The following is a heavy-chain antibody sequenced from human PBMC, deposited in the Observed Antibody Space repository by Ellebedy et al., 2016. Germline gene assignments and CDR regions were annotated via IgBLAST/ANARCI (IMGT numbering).Heavy chain of an antibody. V-gene: IGHV1-2*02. J-gene: IGHJ4*02. D-gene: IGHD2/OR15-2a*01. CDR3: ASFRIKHTDY. Sequence: ASVKVSCXASGYTFTSYGISWVRQAPGQGLEWMGWINPNSGGTNYAQKFQGRVTMTRDTSISTAYMELSRLRSDDTAVYYCASFRIKHTDYWGQGTLVTVSS. CDR2: INPNSGGT. CDR1: GYTFTSYG.